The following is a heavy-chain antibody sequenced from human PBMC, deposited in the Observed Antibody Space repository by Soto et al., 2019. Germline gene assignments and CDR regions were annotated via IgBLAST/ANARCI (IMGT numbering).Heavy chain of an antibody. CDR1: GGTFSSYT. Sequence: SVKVSCKASGGTFSSYTISWVRQAPGQGLEWMGRIIPILGIANYAQKFQGRVTITADKSTSTAYMELSSLRSEDTAEYYCARAFFLGYCSGGSCSRDAFDIWGQGTMVTVSS. CDR2: IIPILGIA. J-gene: IGHJ3*02. CDR3: ARAFFLGYCSGGSCSRDAFDI. D-gene: IGHD2-15*01. V-gene: IGHV1-69*02.